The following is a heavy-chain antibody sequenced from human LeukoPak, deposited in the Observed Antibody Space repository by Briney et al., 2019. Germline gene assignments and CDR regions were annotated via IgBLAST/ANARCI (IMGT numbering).Heavy chain of an antibody. J-gene: IGHJ5*02. CDR3: ARGSNLGFDP. V-gene: IGHV3-13*04. CDR1: GFTFSSYD. Sequence: GGSLRLSCAASGFTFSSYDMHWVRHPTGEGLQWVSGIGTDGDTYYSGSVKGRFTISRENAKNSLYLQMNSLRAGDTAVYFCARGSNLGFDPWGQGTLVTVSS. D-gene: IGHD5-24*01. CDR2: IGTDGDT.